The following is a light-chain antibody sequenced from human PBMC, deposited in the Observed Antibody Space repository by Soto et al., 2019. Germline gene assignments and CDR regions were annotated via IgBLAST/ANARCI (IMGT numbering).Light chain of an antibody. CDR2: GAS. J-gene: IGKJ5*01. Sequence: EIVLTHSPGTLSLSPWERATLSCRASQSVTSNYLAWYQQKPVQAPRLVIYGASSRAAGIPDRLSGSGSGTDFTLTISRLEPEDFAVYYCQQYATSPITFGQGTRLEIK. CDR1: QSVTSNY. CDR3: QQYATSPIT. V-gene: IGKV3-20*01.